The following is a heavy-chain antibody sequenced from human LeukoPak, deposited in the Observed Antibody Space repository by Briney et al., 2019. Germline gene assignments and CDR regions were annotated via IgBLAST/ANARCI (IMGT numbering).Heavy chain of an antibody. D-gene: IGHD5-12*01. CDR3: ATNTYNGYAIDS. V-gene: IGHV1-24*01. CDR1: GHTLSELS. J-gene: IGHJ4*02. CDR2: FDPESGKT. Sequence: ASVKVSCKISGHTLSELSMHWVRQGPGKGLDWMGGFDPESGKTIYAEKFQGRVSMTEDTSTDTAYMELNSLSSEATAIYYCATNTYNGYAIDSWGQGTLVTVSS.